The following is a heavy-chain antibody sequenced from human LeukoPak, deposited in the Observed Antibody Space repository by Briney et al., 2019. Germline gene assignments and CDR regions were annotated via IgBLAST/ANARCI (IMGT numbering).Heavy chain of an antibody. V-gene: IGHV1-69*04. CDR3: ARAYCSSTSCYTGNWFDP. J-gene: IGHJ5*02. CDR1: GGTFSSYA. CDR2: IIPILGIA. Sequence: ASVKVSCKASGGTFSSYAISWVRQAPGQGLEWMGRIIPILGIANYAQKLQGRVTMTTDTSTSTAYMELRSLRSDDTAVYYCARAYCSSTSCYTGNWFDPWGQGTLVTVSS. D-gene: IGHD2-2*02.